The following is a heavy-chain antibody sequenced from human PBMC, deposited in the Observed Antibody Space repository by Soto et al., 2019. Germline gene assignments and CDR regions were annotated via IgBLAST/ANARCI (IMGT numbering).Heavy chain of an antibody. CDR1: GYTFTSYD. J-gene: IGHJ6*04. V-gene: IGHV1-8*01. D-gene: IGHD4-17*01. CDR3: ARQNYGTWGGYV. Sequence: ASVKVSCKASGYTFTSYDINWVRQATGQGLEWMGWMNPNSGNTGYAQKFQGRVTMTRNTSISTAYMELGSLRSEDTAVYYCARQNYGTWGGYVWGKGTTVTVSS. CDR2: MNPNSGNT.